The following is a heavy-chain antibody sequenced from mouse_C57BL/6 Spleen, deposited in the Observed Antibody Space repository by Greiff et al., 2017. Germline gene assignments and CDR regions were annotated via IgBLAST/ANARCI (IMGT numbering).Heavy chain of an antibody. V-gene: IGHV3-6*01. Sequence: VQLKESGPGLVKPSQSLSLTCSVTGYSITSGYYWNWIRQFPGNKLEWMGYISYDGSNNYNPSLKNRISITRDTSKNQFFLKLNSVTTEDTATYYCARIYYEYAMDYWGQGTSVTVSS. D-gene: IGHD2-4*01. CDR1: GYSITSGYY. CDR2: ISYDGSN. J-gene: IGHJ4*01. CDR3: ARIYYEYAMDY.